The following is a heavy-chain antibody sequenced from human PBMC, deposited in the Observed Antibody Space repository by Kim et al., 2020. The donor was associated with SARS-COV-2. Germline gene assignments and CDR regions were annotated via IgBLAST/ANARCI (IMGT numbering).Heavy chain of an antibody. CDR2: IYYSGST. J-gene: IGHJ4*02. CDR3: ASITGDFDY. V-gene: IGHV4-59*13. CDR1: GGSISSYY. Sequence: SETLSLTCTVSGGSISSYYWSWIRQPPGKGLEWIGYIYYSGSTNYNPSLKSRVTISVDTSKNQFSLKLSSVTAADTAVYYCASITGDFDYWGQGTLVTVS. D-gene: IGHD7-27*01.